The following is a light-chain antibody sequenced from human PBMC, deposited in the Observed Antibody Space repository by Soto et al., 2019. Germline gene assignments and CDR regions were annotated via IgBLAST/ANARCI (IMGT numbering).Light chain of an antibody. CDR3: PQYSSDSHT. V-gene: IGKV1-5*03. CDR2: KAS. CDR1: QDINIW. Sequence: DIQMTQSPSTLSASVGDRVTITCRASQDINIWLAWYQQKPGKAPKLLIYKASTLERGVPSRFSGSGSGTDFTLAISSLQPDDFATYYCPQYSSDSHTFGQGTRLDIK. J-gene: IGKJ2*01.